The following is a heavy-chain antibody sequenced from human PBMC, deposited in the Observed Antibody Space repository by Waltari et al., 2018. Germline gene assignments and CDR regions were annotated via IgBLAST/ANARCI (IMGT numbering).Heavy chain of an antibody. J-gene: IGHJ4*02. CDR3: ARAIGGSGYLVNLDY. D-gene: IGHD3-22*01. V-gene: IGHV3-7*01. CDR1: GFTFSSYW. CDR2: IKQDGSEK. Sequence: EVQLVESGGGLVQPGGSLRLSCAASGFTFSSYWMSWFRQAPGKGLEWVANIKQDGSEKYYVDSVKGRFTISRDNAKNSLYLQMNSLRAEDTAVYYCARAIGGSGYLVNLDYWGQGTLVTVSS.